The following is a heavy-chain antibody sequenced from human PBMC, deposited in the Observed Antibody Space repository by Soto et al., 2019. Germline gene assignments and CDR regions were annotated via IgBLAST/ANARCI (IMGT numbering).Heavy chain of an antibody. CDR2: IYYSGST. D-gene: IGHD3-22*01. CDR3: ASLMGGSGYYVDY. CDR1: GGSISSSSYY. Sequence: QLQLQESGPGLVKPSETLSLTCTVSGGSISSSSYYWGWIRQPPGKGLEWIGSIYYSGSTYYNPSLKSRVTISVDTSKNQFSLKLSSVIAADTAVYYCASLMGGSGYYVDYWGQGTLVTVSS. J-gene: IGHJ4*02. V-gene: IGHV4-39*01.